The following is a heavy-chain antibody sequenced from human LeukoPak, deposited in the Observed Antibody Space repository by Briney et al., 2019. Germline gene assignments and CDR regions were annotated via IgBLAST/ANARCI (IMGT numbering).Heavy chain of an antibody. CDR3: AGGTAGVFGRAFDY. CDR1: GRSFSGYY. V-gene: IGHV4-34*01. Sequence: SETLSLTCAVYGRSFSGYYWSWIRKPPGKGLGWIGEFNHSGSTNYNPSPTSRVTISVDTSKNQFSLKLSSVTAADTAACSCAGGTAGVFGRAFDYWGQGTLVTVSS. CDR2: FNHSGST. J-gene: IGHJ4*02. D-gene: IGHD2-21*02.